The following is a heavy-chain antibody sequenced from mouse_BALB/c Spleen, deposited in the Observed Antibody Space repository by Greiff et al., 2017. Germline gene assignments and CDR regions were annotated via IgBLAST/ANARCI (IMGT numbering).Heavy chain of an antibody. CDR3: ARWVYYGMGAMDY. CDR2: ISYSGST. Sequence: EVKLVESGPGLVKPSQSLSLTCTVTGYSITSDYAWNWIRQFPGNKLEWMGYISYSGSTSYNPSLKSRISITRDTSKNQFFLQLNSVTTEDTATYYCARWVYYGMGAMDYWGQGTSVTVSS. V-gene: IGHV3-2*02. J-gene: IGHJ4*01. CDR1: GYSITSDYA. D-gene: IGHD1-1*01.